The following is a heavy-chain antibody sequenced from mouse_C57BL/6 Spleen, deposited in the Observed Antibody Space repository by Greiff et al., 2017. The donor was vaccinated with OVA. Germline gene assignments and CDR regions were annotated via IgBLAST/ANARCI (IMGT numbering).Heavy chain of an antibody. Sequence: ESGPGILQSSQTLSLTCSFSGFSLSTSGMGVSWIRQPSGKGLEWLAHIYWDDDKRYNPSLKSRLTISKDTSRNQVFLKITSVDTADTATYYCARGSSYPTYWGQGTLVTVSA. CDR1: GFSLSTSGMG. D-gene: IGHD1-1*01. V-gene: IGHV8-12*01. J-gene: IGHJ3*01. CDR2: IYWDDDK. CDR3: ARGSSYPTY.